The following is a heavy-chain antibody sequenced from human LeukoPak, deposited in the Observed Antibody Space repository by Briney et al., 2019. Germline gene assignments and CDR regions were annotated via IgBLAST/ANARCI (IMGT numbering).Heavy chain of an antibody. CDR2: INLSGGST. CDR3: ARDYVDDIPMIKDY. D-gene: IGHD2-8*01. Sequence: VASVKVSCKASGYIFTSYHMHWVRQAPGQGLEWMGLINLSGGSTTYAQRFQGRVTLTRDTSTSTVYMELSSLRSEDTAVYYCARDYVDDIPMIKDYWGQGTLVTVSS. CDR1: GYIFTSYH. V-gene: IGHV1-46*01. J-gene: IGHJ4*02.